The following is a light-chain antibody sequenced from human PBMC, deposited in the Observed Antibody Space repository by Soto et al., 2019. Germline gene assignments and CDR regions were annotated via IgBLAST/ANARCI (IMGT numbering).Light chain of an antibody. V-gene: IGKV1-39*01. CDR1: QSISSY. CDR3: QQSYSTPRFT. Sequence: DIHMTQSPSSLSASVGDRVTITCRASQSISSYLNWYQQKPGKAPKPLIYAASSLQSGVPSRFSGSGSGTDFTLTISSLQPEDFATYYCQQSYSTPRFTFGPGTKVDIK. CDR2: AAS. J-gene: IGKJ3*01.